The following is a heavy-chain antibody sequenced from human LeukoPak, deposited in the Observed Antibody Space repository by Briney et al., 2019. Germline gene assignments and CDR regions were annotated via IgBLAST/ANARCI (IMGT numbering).Heavy chain of an antibody. J-gene: IGHJ2*01. D-gene: IGHD2-15*01. CDR1: GGSISSGHSS. V-gene: IGHV4-30-2*06. CDR2: IYHSGST. CDR3: ARDSGASWYFDL. Sequence: SETLSLTCAVSGGSISSGHSSWNWFRQSPGKGLEWIGYIYHSGSTNYNPSLKSRVIISLDTSKNQFALNLSSVTAADTAVYYCARDSGASWYFDLWGRGTLVTVSS.